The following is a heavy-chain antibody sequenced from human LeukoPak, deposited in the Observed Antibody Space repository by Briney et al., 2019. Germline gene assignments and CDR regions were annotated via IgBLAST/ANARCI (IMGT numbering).Heavy chain of an antibody. CDR2: IKLDGSEK. CDR1: GFTFSSYW. V-gene: IGHV3-7*03. Sequence: GGSLRLSCAASGFTFSSYWMNWVRQAPGKGLEWVANIKLDGSEKNYVDPVKGRFTISRDNTKNSLYLQMNSLRVEDTAVFYCARDQYDTWSRRGNFDSWGQGTLVIVSS. CDR3: ARDQYDTWSRRGNFDS. D-gene: IGHD3-3*01. J-gene: IGHJ4*02.